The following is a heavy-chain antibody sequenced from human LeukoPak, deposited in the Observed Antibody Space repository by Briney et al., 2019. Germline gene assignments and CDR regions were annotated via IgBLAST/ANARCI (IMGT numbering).Heavy chain of an antibody. CDR2: IYYSGST. Sequence: SETLSLTCAVYGGSFSGYYWTWIRQPPGKGLEWIGSIYYSGSTYYNPSLKSRVTISVDTSKNQFSLKLSSVTAADTAVYYCARGRGMATISDWFDPWGQGTLVTVSS. V-gene: IGHV4-34*01. CDR3: ARGRGMATISDWFDP. D-gene: IGHD5-24*01. J-gene: IGHJ5*02. CDR1: GGSFSGYY.